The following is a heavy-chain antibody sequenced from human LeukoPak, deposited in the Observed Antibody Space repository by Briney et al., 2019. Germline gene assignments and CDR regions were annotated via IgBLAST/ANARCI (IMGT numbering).Heavy chain of an antibody. Sequence: GGSLQISCQGSGSCFTSYWIGWARQLPGKGLEWMGIIYPGDSDTRYSPSFQGQLTISADKSISTAYLQWSSLKASDTAMYSCSRHESGSFKGPFDYWGQGTLVTVSS. CDR1: GSCFTSYW. CDR3: SRHESGSFKGPFDY. D-gene: IGHD1-26*01. CDR2: IYPGDSDT. V-gene: IGHV5-51*01. J-gene: IGHJ4*02.